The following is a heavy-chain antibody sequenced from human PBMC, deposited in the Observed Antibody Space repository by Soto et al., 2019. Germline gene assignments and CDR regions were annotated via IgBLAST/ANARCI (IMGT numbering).Heavy chain of an antibody. CDR3: AREVDTAMVTDY. Sequence: ASVKVSCKASGYIFTAYSMHWVRQAPGQGLEWLGWINPNSGDTIYAQKFQDRVTMTCDTSVSTAYLELSSLRSEDTAVYYCAREVDTAMVTDYWGQGTLVTVSS. J-gene: IGHJ4*02. V-gene: IGHV1-2*02. CDR2: INPNSGDT. D-gene: IGHD5-18*01. CDR1: GYIFTAYS.